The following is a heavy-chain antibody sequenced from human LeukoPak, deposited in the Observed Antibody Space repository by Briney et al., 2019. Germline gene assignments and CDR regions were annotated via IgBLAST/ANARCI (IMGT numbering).Heavy chain of an antibody. J-gene: IGHJ4*02. CDR1: GYTFTGYY. Sequence: ASVKVSCKASGYTFTGYYMHWVRQAPGQGLEWMGRINPNSGGTNYAQKFQGRVTMTRDTSISTAYMELSRLRSDDTAVYYCARMVAMAGVPVYWGQGTLVTVSS. CDR3: ARMVAMAGVPVY. V-gene: IGHV1-2*06. CDR2: INPNSGGT. D-gene: IGHD2-15*01.